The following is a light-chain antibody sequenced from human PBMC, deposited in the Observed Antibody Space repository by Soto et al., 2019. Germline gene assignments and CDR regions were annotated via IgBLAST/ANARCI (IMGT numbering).Light chain of an antibody. J-gene: IGKJ4*01. CDR2: EVS. CDR1: QGIRNY. CDR3: QTYNSALALT. V-gene: IGKV1-27*01. Sequence: DLQMTQSPSSLSASVGDRVTITCRASQGIRNYLAWYQQKPGKVPKLLIYEVSTLQSGVPSRFSGRGSGTDFTLTISSLQPEDVATYYCQTYNSALALTFGGGTKVEIK.